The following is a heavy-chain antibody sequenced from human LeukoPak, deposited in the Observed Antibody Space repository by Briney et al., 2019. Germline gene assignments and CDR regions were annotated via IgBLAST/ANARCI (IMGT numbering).Heavy chain of an antibody. V-gene: IGHV3-30*04. Sequence: GGSLRLSCAASGFNFSGSSMHWVRQAPGKGLEWVAVMSFDGTTKLYAQSLKGRFTISRDNSKNPVYLQMRSLRPEDTAVYFCARQAIRGVNSWFDPWGQGTLVTVSS. CDR2: MSFDGTTK. J-gene: IGHJ5*02. D-gene: IGHD3-10*01. CDR1: GFNFSGSS. CDR3: ARQAIRGVNSWFDP.